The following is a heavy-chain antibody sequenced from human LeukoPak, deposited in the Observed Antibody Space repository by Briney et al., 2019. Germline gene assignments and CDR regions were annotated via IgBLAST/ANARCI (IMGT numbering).Heavy chain of an antibody. D-gene: IGHD2-15*01. Sequence: GGSLRLSCAASGFTFSSYGMHWVRQAPGKGLEWVAVIWYDGSNKYYADSVKGRFTISRDNSKNTPCLQMNSLGAEDTAVYYCARGGSGGSCRGVRCGMDVWGQGTTVTVSS. CDR2: IWYDGSNK. V-gene: IGHV3-33*01. CDR1: GFTFSSYG. J-gene: IGHJ6*02. CDR3: ARGGSGGSCRGVRCGMDV.